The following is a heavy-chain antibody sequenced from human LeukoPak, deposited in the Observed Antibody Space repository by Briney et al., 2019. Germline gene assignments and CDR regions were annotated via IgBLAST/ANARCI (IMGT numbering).Heavy chain of an antibody. V-gene: IGHV3-53*01. J-gene: IGHJ4*02. Sequence: PGGSLRLSCAASGFTVITNDMTWVRQAPGKGREWVSVLYSDGNTKYADSVQGRFTNSRDNSKNTLYLEMNSLSPDDTAVYYCARGVEPLAANTLAYWGQGTLATVYS. CDR3: ARGVEPLAANTLAY. D-gene: IGHD1-14*01. CDR2: LYSDGNT. CDR1: GFTVITND.